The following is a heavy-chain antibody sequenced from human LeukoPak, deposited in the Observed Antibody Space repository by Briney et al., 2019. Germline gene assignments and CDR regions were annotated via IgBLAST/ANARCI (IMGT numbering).Heavy chain of an antibody. CDR2: IGSRGDTI. V-gene: IGHV3-48*02. J-gene: IGHJ4*02. CDR3: ARKLAL. Sequence: GGSLRLSCAASGFSFSTYAMNWVRQAPGKGLEWIAYIGSRGDTIYYADSVKGRFTISRDNAKNSLFLQMNSLREEDTAVYFCARKLALWGQGTLVTVSP. CDR1: GFSFSTYA.